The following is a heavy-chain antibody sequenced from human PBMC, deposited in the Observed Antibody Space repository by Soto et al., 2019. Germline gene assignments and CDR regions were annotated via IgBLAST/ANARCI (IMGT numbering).Heavy chain of an antibody. V-gene: IGHV1-69*02. J-gene: IGHJ6*02. CDR2: IIPILGIA. CDR3: ASVYYYYGMDV. Sequence: QVQLVQSGAEVKKPGSSVKVSCKASGGTFSSYTISWVRQAPGQGLEWMGRIIPILGIANYAQKFQGRVTITADKSTSSAYMELSSLRSEDTAVYYCASVYYYYGMDVWGQGTTVTVSS. CDR1: GGTFSSYT.